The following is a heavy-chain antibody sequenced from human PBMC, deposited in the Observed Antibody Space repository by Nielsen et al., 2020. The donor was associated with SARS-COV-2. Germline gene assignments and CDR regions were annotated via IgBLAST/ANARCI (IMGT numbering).Heavy chain of an antibody. CDR1: GFTFSSYW. D-gene: IGHD2-2*01. CDR2: IKQDGSEK. J-gene: IGHJ6*02. V-gene: IGHV3-7*01. CDR3: ARHHTVVPAHSYYYGMDV. Sequence: GESLKISCAASGFTFSSYWMSWVRQAPGKGLEWVANIKQDGSEKYYVDSVKGRFTISRDNAKNSLYLQMNSLRAEDTAVYYCARHHTVVPAHSYYYGMDVWGQGTTVTVSS.